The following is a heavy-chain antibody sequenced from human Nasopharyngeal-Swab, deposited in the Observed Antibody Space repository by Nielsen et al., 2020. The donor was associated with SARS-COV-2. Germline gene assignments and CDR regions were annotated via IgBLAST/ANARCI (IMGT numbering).Heavy chain of an antibody. D-gene: IGHD6-13*01. V-gene: IGHV1-8*02. Sequence: ASVKVSCKASGYTFTGYYMHWVRQATGQGLEWMGWMNPNSGNTGYAQKFQGRVTMTRNTSISTAYMELSSLRSEDTAVYYCASGAAAGFGYWGQGTLVTVSS. J-gene: IGHJ4*02. CDR3: ASGAAAGFGY. CDR2: MNPNSGNT. CDR1: GYTFTGYY.